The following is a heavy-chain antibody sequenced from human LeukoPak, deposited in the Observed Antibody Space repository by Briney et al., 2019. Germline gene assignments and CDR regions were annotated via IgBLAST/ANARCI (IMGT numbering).Heavy chain of an antibody. CDR2: IYTSGST. J-gene: IGHJ4*02. D-gene: IGHD6-13*01. CDR3: ARGGRIAAAGIRRPGWNFDY. Sequence: SETLSLTCTVSGGSISTSSTYYWGWIRQPPGKGLEWIGRIYTSGSTNYNPSLKSRVTMSVDTSKNQFSLKLSSVTAADTAVYYCARGGRIAAAGIRRPGWNFDYWGQGTLVTVSS. CDR1: GGSISTSSTYY. V-gene: IGHV4-39*07.